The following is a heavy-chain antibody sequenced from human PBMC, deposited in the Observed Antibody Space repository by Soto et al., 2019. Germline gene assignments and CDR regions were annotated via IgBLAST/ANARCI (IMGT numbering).Heavy chain of an antibody. CDR1: GDSLRGQS. CDR3: AREDSYGWSGESLDV. Sequence: SETLSLTCAVVGDSLRGQSWNWIRQSPGKGLEWIGELDQSGGTNYNPSLKSRAIISDDTSTNQFSLTLTAVTAADTAVYYCAREDSYGWSGESLDVGGQGTTGTVSS. CDR2: LDQSGGT. J-gene: IGHJ6*02. D-gene: IGHD6-19*01. V-gene: IGHV4-34*01.